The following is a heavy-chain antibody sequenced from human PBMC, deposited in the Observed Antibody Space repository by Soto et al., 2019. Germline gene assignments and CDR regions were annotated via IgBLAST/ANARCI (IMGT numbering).Heavy chain of an antibody. CDR3: ARVVLPATAAFDY. J-gene: IGHJ4*01. D-gene: IGHD2-2*01. CDR1: GGSISNYY. CDR2: IYYSGST. Sequence: SETLSLTCIVSGGSISNYYLSWIRQPPGKGLEWIGYIYYSGSTNYNPSLQSRVTISVDTSKNQFSLKLSSVTAADTAVYYCARVVLPATAAFDYWCQGALVTVSA. V-gene: IGHV4-59*01.